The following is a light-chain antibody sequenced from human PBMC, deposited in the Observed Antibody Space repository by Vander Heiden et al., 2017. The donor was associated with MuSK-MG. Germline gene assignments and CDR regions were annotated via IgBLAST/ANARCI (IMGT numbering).Light chain of an antibody. CDR2: AAS. V-gene: IGKV1-27*01. J-gene: IGKJ4*01. CDR3: QKDNSAPLT. CDR1: HDISKY. Sequence: DIQMTQSPSSLSASVGDRVTITCRASHDISKYLVWYQQRPGEVPKLLIHAASTLQSGVPSRFSGSGSGTDFTLTISRLQPEDVATYYCQKDNSAPLTFGGGTKVEIK.